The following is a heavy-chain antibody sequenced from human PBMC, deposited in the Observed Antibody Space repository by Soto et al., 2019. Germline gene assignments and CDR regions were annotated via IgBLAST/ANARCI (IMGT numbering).Heavy chain of an antibody. CDR1: GFTFSSYA. Sequence: GGSLRLSCAASGFTFSSYAMHWVRQAPGKGLEWVAVLSYDGSNKYYADSVKGRFTISRDNSKNTLYLQMNSLRAEDTAVYYCARDQDGFDYWGQGTLVTVSS. V-gene: IGHV3-30-3*01. J-gene: IGHJ4*02. D-gene: IGHD2-15*01. CDR3: ARDQDGFDY. CDR2: LSYDGSNK.